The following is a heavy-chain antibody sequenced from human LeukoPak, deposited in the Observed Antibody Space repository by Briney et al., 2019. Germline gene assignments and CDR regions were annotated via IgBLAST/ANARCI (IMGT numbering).Heavy chain of an antibody. CDR2: IYYSGST. D-gene: IGHD3-3*01. CDR1: GGSISSGGYY. J-gene: IGHJ6*03. V-gene: IGHV4-31*03. Sequence: SETLSLTCTVSGGSISSGGYYWSWIRQHPGKGLEWIGYIYYSGSTYYNPSLKSRVTISVDTSKNQFSLKLSSVTAADTAVYYCARRWGVVTAEYYYYYYMDVWGKGTTVTVSS. CDR3: ARRWGVVTAEYYYYYYMDV.